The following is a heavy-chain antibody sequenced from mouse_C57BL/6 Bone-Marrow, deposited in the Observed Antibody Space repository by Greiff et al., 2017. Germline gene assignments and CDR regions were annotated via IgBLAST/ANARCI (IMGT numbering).Heavy chain of an antibody. CDR1: GYTFTDYY. J-gene: IGHJ1*03. V-gene: IGHV1-26*01. Sequence: EVQLQQSGPELVKPGASVKISCKASGYTFTDYYMHWVKQSPGKSLEWIGDINPNNGGTSYNQKFKGKATLTVDKSSSTAYMELRSLTSEDSAVYNCARYYGSSCRYWYFDVWGTGTTVTVSS. D-gene: IGHD1-1*01. CDR2: INPNNGGT. CDR3: ARYYGSSCRYWYFDV.